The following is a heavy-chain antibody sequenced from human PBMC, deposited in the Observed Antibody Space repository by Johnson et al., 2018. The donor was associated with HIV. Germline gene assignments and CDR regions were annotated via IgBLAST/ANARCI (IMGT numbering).Heavy chain of an antibody. J-gene: IGHJ3*01. CDR3: ARESASSGRYSGAFDF. V-gene: IGHV3-11*01. CDR1: GFTFSDYY. CDR2: ISSSGSTI. D-gene: IGHD1-26*01. Sequence: QVQLVESGGGLVKPGGSLRLSCAASGFTFSDYYMSWIRQAPGKGLEWVSDISSSGSTIYYADSVKGRFTISRDNSNNTLYLQMNSLRAEATAVYYCARESASSGRYSGAFDFWGQGTMVTVSS.